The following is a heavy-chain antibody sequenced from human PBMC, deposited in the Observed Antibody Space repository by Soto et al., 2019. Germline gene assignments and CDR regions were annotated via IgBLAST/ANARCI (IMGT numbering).Heavy chain of an antibody. J-gene: IGHJ4*02. D-gene: IGHD5-18*01. CDR3: EKISAYSSGHY. CDR2: VTGTGSST. Sequence: GGSLRLSCVASGITFSSYTLNWVRQAPGKGLEWVSTVTGTGSSTYYADSVKDRFTISRDNSKSTLFLQMNSLRAEDTAVYYCEKISAYSSGHYWGQGTLVTVSS. V-gene: IGHV3-23*01. CDR1: GITFSSYT.